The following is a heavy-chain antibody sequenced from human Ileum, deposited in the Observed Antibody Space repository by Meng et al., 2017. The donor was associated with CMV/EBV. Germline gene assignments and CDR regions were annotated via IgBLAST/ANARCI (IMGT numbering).Heavy chain of an antibody. CDR3: TTDINVQPIDF. CDR1: GYTFSGYY. J-gene: IGHJ4*02. V-gene: IGHV1-2*02. Sequence: SCKAAGYTFSGYYMRWVRQARGQGLEWMGWINPISGGTKYSQKFQGRVTMTRDTAITTAYMELTRLRSDDTAVYFCTTDINVQPIDFWGQGTLVTVSS. CDR2: INPISGGT.